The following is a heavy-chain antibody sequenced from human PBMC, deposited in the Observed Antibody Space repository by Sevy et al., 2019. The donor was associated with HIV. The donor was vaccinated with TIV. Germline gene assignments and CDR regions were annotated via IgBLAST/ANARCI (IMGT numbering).Heavy chain of an antibody. CDR2: IIPMFGTGTT. CDR1: GDTFPIYA. D-gene: IGHD3-3*01. CDR3: AGATDTYYTLDY. Sequence: ASVKISCKASGDTFPIYAFGWVRQAPGQGLEWMGRIIPMFGTGTTDYAQKFQGRVKITADESTSTAYMELSSLRSEDTAVYYCAGATDTYYTLDYWGQGPLVTVSS. J-gene: IGHJ4*02. V-gene: IGHV1-69*13.